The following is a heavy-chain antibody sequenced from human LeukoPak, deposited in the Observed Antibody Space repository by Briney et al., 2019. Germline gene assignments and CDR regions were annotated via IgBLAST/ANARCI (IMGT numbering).Heavy chain of an antibody. J-gene: IGHJ3*02. CDR1: GGSITNSY. Sequence: SETLSLTCTVSGGSITNSYWNWIRQSPGKGLEWIGYIYYSGSTNYNPSLKSRVTISVDTSKNQFSLKLSSVTAADTAVYYCARSGGVGGSGAFDIWGQGTMVTVSS. D-gene: IGHD1-26*01. V-gene: IGHV4-59*01. CDR3: ARSGGVGGSGAFDI. CDR2: IYYSGST.